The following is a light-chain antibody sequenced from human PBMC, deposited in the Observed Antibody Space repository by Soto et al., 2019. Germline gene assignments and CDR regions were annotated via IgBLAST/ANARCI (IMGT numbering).Light chain of an antibody. V-gene: IGKV4-1*01. CDR1: QSVLYNSNNKTY. CDR3: QQYYSSPCT. J-gene: IGKJ3*01. Sequence: DIVMPQSPDSLSVSLGERATVNCKSSQSVLYNSNNKTYVGWYQQRPGQPPRLLIYCATNRESEIPDRFSANASGTDFTLSISSMKAEHVAVYYGQQYYSSPCTFGPGNKVDSK. CDR2: CAT.